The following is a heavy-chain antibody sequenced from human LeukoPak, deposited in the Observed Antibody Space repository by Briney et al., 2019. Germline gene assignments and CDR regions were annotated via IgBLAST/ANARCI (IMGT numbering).Heavy chain of an antibody. V-gene: IGHV3-30*02. CDR2: IQYDGSNK. D-gene: IGHD3-22*01. Sequence: GGSLRLSCAASGFTFSSFGMHWVRQAPGKGLEWVAFIQYDGSNKYYADSVKGRFTISRDNSRNTLYLQMNSLRAEDTAVYYCAEDVYYYDSSAYSSLDYWGQGTLVTVSS. CDR3: AEDVYYYDSSAYSSLDY. J-gene: IGHJ4*02. CDR1: GFTFSSFG.